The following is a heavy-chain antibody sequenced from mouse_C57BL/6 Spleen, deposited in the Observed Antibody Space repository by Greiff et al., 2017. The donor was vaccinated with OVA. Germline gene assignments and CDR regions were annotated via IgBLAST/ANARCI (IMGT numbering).Heavy chain of an antibody. CDR1: GYTFTSYW. D-gene: IGHD1-1*01. CDR3: ARFYYGSSYWYFDV. V-gene: IGHV1-69*01. Sequence: VQLQQPGAELVMPGASVKLSCKASGYTFTSYWMHWVQQRPGQGLEWIGEIDPSDSYTNYNQKFKGKSTLTVDKSSSTAYMQLSSLTSEDSAVYYCARFYYGSSYWYFDVWGTGTTVTVSS. CDR2: IDPSDSYT. J-gene: IGHJ1*03.